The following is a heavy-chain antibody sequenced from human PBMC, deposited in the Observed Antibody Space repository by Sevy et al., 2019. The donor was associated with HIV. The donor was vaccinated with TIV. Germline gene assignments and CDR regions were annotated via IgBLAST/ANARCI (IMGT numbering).Heavy chain of an antibody. D-gene: IGHD6-6*01. CDR1: GFTFDDYA. CDR3: AKGMAEQLATEGALYYFDY. Sequence: GGSLRLSCAASGFTFDDYAMHWVRQAPGKGLEWVSGISWNSGSIGYADSVKGRFTISRDNAKNSLYLQTNSLRAEDTALYYCAKGMAEQLATEGALYYFDYWGQGTLVTVSS. V-gene: IGHV3-9*01. CDR2: ISWNSGSI. J-gene: IGHJ4*02.